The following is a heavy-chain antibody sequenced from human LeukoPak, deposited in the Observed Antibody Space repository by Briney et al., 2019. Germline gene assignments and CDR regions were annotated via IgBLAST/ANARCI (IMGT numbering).Heavy chain of an antibody. J-gene: IGHJ4*02. CDR3: ARECRAAAMGFDS. D-gene: IGHD1-26*01. CDR2: VIPILGTT. Sequence: SVKVSCKASGSTFSRSAISWVRQAPGQGLQWMGGVIPILGTTNYAQRFQDRVSITTDDSTSTSYMEFRSLRSVDTAVYYCARECRAAAMGFDSWGQGTLVTVSS. CDR1: GSTFSRSA. V-gene: IGHV1-69*05.